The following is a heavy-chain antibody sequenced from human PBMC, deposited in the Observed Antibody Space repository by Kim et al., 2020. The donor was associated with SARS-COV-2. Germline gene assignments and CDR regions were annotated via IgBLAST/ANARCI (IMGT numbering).Heavy chain of an antibody. J-gene: IGHJ5*02. Sequence: SVKVSCKASGFTFTSSAVQWVRQARGQRLEWIGWIVVGSGNTNYAQKFQERVTITRDMSTSTAYMELSSLRSEDTAVYYCAAVAIYDYVWGSYRIGRFDPWGQGTLVTVSP. V-gene: IGHV1-58*01. D-gene: IGHD3-16*02. CDR3: AAVAIYDYVWGSYRIGRFDP. CDR2: IVVGSGNT. CDR1: GFTFTSSA.